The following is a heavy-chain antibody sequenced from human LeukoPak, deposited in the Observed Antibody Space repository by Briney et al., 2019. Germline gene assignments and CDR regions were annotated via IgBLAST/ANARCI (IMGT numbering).Heavy chain of an antibody. CDR1: GFPFKTYP. J-gene: IGHJ4*02. CDR2: VGDNGGGT. CDR3: MKGGWGSPFDY. V-gene: IGHV3-23*01. Sequence: PGGSLRISCAASGFPFKTYPMTWVRQATGKRLEWISAVGDNGGGTFYADSVKGRFTISKDVSSDTLYLQMDSLTADDTAVYYCMKGGWGSPFDYWGQGTMVTVSS. D-gene: IGHD7-27*01.